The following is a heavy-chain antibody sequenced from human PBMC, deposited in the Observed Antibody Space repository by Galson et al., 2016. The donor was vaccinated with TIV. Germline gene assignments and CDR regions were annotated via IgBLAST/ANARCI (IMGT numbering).Heavy chain of an antibody. D-gene: IGHD3-10*01. CDR1: GYSFTGYF. CDR2: INPKTGAT. J-gene: IGHJ3*01. CDR3: AKSDSYYKYALDV. V-gene: IGHV1-2*02. Sequence: SVKVSCKASGYSFTGYFMHWVRQAPGQGLEWMGWINPKTGATTYAQEFQGRITMTRDTSASTVSMYLNSLQSDDTAVYYWAKSDSYYKYALDVWGQGTTVTVSS.